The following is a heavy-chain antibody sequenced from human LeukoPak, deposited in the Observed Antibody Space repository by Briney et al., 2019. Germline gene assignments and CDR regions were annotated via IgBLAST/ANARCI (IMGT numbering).Heavy chain of an antibody. J-gene: IGHJ6*02. CDR1: GFTFSSYE. CDR2: ISSSGSTI. CDR3: ARQLGLVLSAYYGMDV. D-gene: IGHD6-6*01. V-gene: IGHV3-48*03. Sequence: GGSLRLSCAASGFTFSSYEMNWVRQAPGKGLEWVSYISSSGSTIYYADSVKGRFTISRDNAKNSLYLQMNSLRAEDTAVYYCARQLGLVLSAYYGMDVWGQGTTVTVSS.